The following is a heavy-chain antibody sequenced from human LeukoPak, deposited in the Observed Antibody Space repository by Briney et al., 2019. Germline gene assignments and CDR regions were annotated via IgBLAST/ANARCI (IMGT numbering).Heavy chain of an antibody. V-gene: IGHV4-34*01. J-gene: IGHJ3*02. CDR1: GGSFSGYY. D-gene: IGHD2-2*01. CDR3: ARFCSSTSCLEHGAFDI. Sequence: PSETLSLTCAVYGGSFSGYYWSWIRQPPGKGLEWIGEINHSGSTNYNPSLKSRVTISVDTSKNQFSLKLSSVTAADTAVYYCARFCSSTSCLEHGAFDIWGQGTMVTVSS. CDR2: INHSGST.